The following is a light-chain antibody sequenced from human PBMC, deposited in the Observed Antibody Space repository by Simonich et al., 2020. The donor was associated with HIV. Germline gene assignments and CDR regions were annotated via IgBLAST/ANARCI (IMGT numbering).Light chain of an antibody. V-gene: IGKV3-20*01. CDR2: GAS. CDR1: QSVSSSY. J-gene: IGKJ1*01. CDR3: QQYGSSPET. Sequence: EIVLTQSPGTLSLSPGERATLSCRASQSVSSSYLAWYQHKPVQAPRLLLYGASSRATGIPDRFSGSGSGTDFTLTISRLEPEDFAVYYCQQYGSSPETLGQGTKVEIK.